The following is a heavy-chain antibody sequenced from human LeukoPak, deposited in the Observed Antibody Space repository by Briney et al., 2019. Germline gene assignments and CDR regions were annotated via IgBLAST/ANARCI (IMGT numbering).Heavy chain of an antibody. CDR1: GYSISSGYY. CDR3: ARVQRGYSGRTPPQNNWFDP. J-gene: IGHJ5*02. Sequence: NPSETLSLTCTVSGYSISSGYYWGWIRPPPGKGLEWIGSIYHSGGTYYNPSLKSRVTISVDTSKNQFSLKLSSVTAADTAVYYCARVQRGYSGRTPPQNNWFDPWGQGTLVTVSS. D-gene: IGHD5-12*01. V-gene: IGHV4-38-2*02. CDR2: IYHSGGT.